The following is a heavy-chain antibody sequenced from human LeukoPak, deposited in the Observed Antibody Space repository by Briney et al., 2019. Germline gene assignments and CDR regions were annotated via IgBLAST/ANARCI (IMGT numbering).Heavy chain of an antibody. D-gene: IGHD5-18*01. CDR1: GYTFTSYY. CDR2: INPSGGST. Sequence: ASVKVSCKASGYTFTSYYMHWLRQAPGQGLEWMGIINPSGGSTSYAQKFQGRVTMTRDTSTSTVYMELSSLRSEDTAVYYSARGGPRGDTAMVLTYWGQGTLVTVSS. J-gene: IGHJ4*02. CDR3: ARGGPRGDTAMVLTY. V-gene: IGHV1-46*01.